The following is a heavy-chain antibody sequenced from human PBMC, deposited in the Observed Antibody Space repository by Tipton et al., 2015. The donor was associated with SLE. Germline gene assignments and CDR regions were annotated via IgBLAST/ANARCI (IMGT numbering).Heavy chain of an antibody. CDR2: IYCSGST. J-gene: IGHJ3*02. D-gene: IGHD2-15*01. CDR1: GGSISSYY. CDR3: ASHVDGWSQRIDAFDI. Sequence: TLSITCTVSGGSISSYYWSWIQQPPGKGLEWIGYIYCSGSTNYNPSLKSRVTISVDTSKNQFSLKLSSVTAADTAVYYCASHVDGWSQRIDAFDIWGQGTMVTVSS. V-gene: IGHV4-59*01.